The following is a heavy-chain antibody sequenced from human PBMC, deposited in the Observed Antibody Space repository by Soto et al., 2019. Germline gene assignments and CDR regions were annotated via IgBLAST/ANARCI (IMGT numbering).Heavy chain of an antibody. Sequence: QVPLQESGPGLVKPSQTLSLTCAVYGGSISSGAFHWSWISQPPGKGLEWIGSIYDSWTTSYNPSLKSRIVISVDTSENQFSLRLGSVTSADTSMYFCAREGGYGSGSPFFSYGMDVWGQGTTVTVSS. D-gene: IGHD3-10*01. CDR3: AREGGYGSGSPFFSYGMDV. J-gene: IGHJ6*02. V-gene: IGHV4-30-4*01. CDR1: GGSISSGAFH. CDR2: IYDSWTT.